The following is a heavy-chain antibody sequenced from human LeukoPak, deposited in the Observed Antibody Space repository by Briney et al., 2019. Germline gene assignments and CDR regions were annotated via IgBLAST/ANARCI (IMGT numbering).Heavy chain of an antibody. J-gene: IGHJ5*02. CDR2: INHSGST. D-gene: IGHD6-19*01. V-gene: IGHV4-34*01. CDR1: GGPFSGYY. Sequence: MSSETLSLTCAVYGGPFSGYYWSWIRQPPGKGLEWIGEINHSGSTNYNPSLKSRVTISVDTSKNQFSLKLSSVTAADTAVYYCARYEIAVAATGSWFDPWGQGTLVTVSS. CDR3: ARYEIAVAATGSWFDP.